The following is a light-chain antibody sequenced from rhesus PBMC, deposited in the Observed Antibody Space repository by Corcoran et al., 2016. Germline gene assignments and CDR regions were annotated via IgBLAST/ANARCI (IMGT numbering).Light chain of an antibody. CDR3: QQYNDWTWT. J-gene: IGKJ1*01. V-gene: IGKV3S9*01. CDR2: GAS. Sequence: EIVMTQSPATLSLSPGERATLSCRASQSVSSYVAWSHQKPEQAPRLLIYGASSRAPGIPDRFSGSGAGTYFTLIIGSLEPEDVGVYYCQQYNDWTWTFGQGTKVEIK. CDR1: QSVSSY.